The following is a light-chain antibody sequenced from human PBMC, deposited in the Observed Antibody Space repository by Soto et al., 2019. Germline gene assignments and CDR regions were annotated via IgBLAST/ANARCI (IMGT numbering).Light chain of an antibody. CDR2: GAS. CDR1: QSVSSN. J-gene: IGKJ1*01. CDR3: QHYNSYSEA. Sequence: VMTQSPATLSVSPRKGATLSCRASQSVSSNLVWYQHRPGQAPRLLIYGASTRATDIPARFSGSGSGTEFTLTISSLQPDDFATYYCQHYNSYSEAFGQGTKVDIK. V-gene: IGKV3-15*01.